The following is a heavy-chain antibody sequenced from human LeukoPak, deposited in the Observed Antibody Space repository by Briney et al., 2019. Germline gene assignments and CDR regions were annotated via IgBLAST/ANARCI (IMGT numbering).Heavy chain of an antibody. J-gene: IGHJ4*02. V-gene: IGHV3-64D*06. CDR3: VKGLTYYYGSGSYPFDY. Sequence: GGSLRLSCSASGFTFSSYATHWARQAPGKGLEYVSAISSNGGSTYYADSVRGRFTISRDNSKNTLYLQMSSLRAEDTAVYYCVKGLTYYYGSGSYPFDYWGQGTLVTVSS. CDR2: ISSNGGST. D-gene: IGHD3-10*01. CDR1: GFTFSSYA.